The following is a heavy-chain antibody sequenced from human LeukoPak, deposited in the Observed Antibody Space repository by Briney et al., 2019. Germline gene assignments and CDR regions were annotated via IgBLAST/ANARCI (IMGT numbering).Heavy chain of an antibody. J-gene: IGHJ6*02. D-gene: IGHD1-14*01. CDR2: MNPNSGNT. CDR1: GYTFTSYG. V-gene: IGHV1-8*02. CDR3: ARGRWGTSYYGMDV. Sequence: ASVKVSCKASGYTFTSYGISWVRQATGQGLEWMGWMNPNSGNTGYAQKFLGRVTMTRNTSISTAYMELSSLRSEDTAVYYCARGRWGTSYYGMDVWGQGTTVSVSS.